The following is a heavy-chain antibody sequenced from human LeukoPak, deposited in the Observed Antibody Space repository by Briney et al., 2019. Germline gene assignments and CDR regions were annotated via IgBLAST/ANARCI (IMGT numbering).Heavy chain of an antibody. CDR1: GGSISSYY. D-gene: IGHD2-2*01. V-gene: IGHV4-59*01. CDR2: IYYSGST. J-gene: IGHJ5*02. CDR3: ARTQGLSSTSPRFDP. Sequence: SETLSLTCTVSGGSISSYYWSWIRQPPGKGLEWIGYIYYSGSTNYNPSLKSRVTISVDTSKNQFSLKLSSVTAADTAVYYCARTQGLSSTSPRFDPWAREPWSPSPQ.